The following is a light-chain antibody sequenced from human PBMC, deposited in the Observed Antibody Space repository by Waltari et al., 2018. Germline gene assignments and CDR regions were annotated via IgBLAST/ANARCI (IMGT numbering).Light chain of an antibody. V-gene: IGLV2-23*01. CDR2: GG. CDR1: ARHVVTYKI. CDR3: CSYAGSGPWV. Sequence: QSALTQPASVSGSPGPSVTIPCTETARHVVTYKIVSWYQQQPGKAPKLTLSGGSSRFSGSKSGNTASLTISGLQAEDEAHYYCCSYAGSGPWVFGGGTKLTVL. J-gene: IGLJ3*02.